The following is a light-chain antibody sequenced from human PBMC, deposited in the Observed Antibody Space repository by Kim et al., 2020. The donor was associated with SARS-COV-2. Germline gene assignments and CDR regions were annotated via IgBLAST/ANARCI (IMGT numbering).Light chain of an antibody. CDR1: QNINIW. V-gene: IGKV1-5*03. CDR3: QQYHSYWM. CDR2: RAS. Sequence: DIQMTQSPSTLSAFVGDRVTITCRASQNINIWLAWYQHKPGKAPQLLIHRASTLLSGVPSRFSGSGSGTQFTLTISGLQTDDFATYYCQQYHSYWMFGQGTKVGIK. J-gene: IGKJ1*01.